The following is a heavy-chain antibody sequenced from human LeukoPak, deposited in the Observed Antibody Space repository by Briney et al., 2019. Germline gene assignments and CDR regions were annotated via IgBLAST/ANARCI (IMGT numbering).Heavy chain of an antibody. CDR2: IYTSGST. CDR1: GGSISSGSYY. Sequence: PSQTLSLTCTVSGGSISSGSYYWSWIRQPAGKGLEWIGRIYTSGSTNCNPSLKSRVTISVDTSKNQFSLKLSSVTAADTAVYYCARDLGYYGSGIYYYYYGMDVWGQGTTVTVSS. J-gene: IGHJ6*02. CDR3: ARDLGYYGSGIYYYYYGMDV. V-gene: IGHV4-61*02. D-gene: IGHD3-10*01.